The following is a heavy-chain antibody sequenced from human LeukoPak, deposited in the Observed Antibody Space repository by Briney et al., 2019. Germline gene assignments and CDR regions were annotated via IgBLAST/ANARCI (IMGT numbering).Heavy chain of an antibody. Sequence: ASVKVSCKASGYTFTSYDINWVRQAPGQGLEWMGWMNPNSGNTGYAQKFQGRVTMTRNTSISTAYMELSSLRSEDTAVYYCARSPTPTYYDILTGYVYWGQGTLVTVSS. D-gene: IGHD3-9*01. CDR2: MNPNSGNT. CDR1: GYTFTSYD. J-gene: IGHJ4*02. CDR3: ARSPTPTYYDILTGYVY. V-gene: IGHV1-8*01.